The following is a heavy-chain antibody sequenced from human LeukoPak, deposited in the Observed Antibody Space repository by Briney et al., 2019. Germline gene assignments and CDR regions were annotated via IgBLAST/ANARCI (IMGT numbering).Heavy chain of an antibody. CDR2: ISAYNGNT. D-gene: IGHD6-13*01. CDR1: GYTFTSYG. CDR3: ARVRYSSSWTDTYSSGWQPRSYYFDY. J-gene: IGHJ4*02. Sequence: GASVKVSCKASGYTFTSYGISWVRQAPGQGLEWMGWISAYNGNTNYAQKLQGRVTMTTDTSTSTAYMELRSLRSDDTAVYYCARVRYSSSWTDTYSSGWQPRSYYFDYWGQGTLVTVSS. V-gene: IGHV1-18*01.